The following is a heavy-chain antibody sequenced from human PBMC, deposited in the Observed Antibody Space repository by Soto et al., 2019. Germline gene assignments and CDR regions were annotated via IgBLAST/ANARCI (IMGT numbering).Heavy chain of an antibody. CDR2: ISAYNGNT. CDR3: GRGVGLSYGMDV. CDR1: GYIFTSYG. V-gene: IGHV1-18*01. Sequence: ASVKVSCKASGYIFTSYGISWVRQAPGQGLEWMGWISAYNGNTNYAQKLQGRITMSRDTSTSTAYMELRSLRSDDTAVYYCGRGVGLSYGMDVWGQGTTVTVSS. D-gene: IGHD1-26*01. J-gene: IGHJ6*02.